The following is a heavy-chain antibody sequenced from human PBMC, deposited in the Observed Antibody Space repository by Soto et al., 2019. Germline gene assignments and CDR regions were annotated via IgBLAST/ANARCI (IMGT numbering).Heavy chain of an antibody. CDR3: AKDLLAPTTGYFDY. D-gene: IGHD4-17*01. V-gene: IGHV3-23*01. Sequence: EVQLLESGGVLVQPGGSLRLSCAASGFTFSSYAMSWVRQAPGKGLEWVSAVSGSGGSTYYADSVKGRFTISRDNSKNTLYLQMNCLRADDTAVYYCAKDLLAPTTGYFDYWGKGTLVTVSS. CDR1: GFTFSSYA. J-gene: IGHJ4*02. CDR2: VSGSGGST.